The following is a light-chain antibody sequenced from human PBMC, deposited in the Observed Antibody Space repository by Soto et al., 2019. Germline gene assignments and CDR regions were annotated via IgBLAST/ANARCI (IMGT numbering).Light chain of an antibody. CDR1: QSISRY. Sequence: IQMTQSPSSLSASVGDRFTITCRASQSISRYLNWYQQKPGKDPKLLIYNASSLQSGVPSRFSGSGSGTDFTLTISSLQPEDVATYYCQQSYSTMSWTFGQGTKVDI. CDR2: NAS. J-gene: IGKJ1*01. V-gene: IGKV1-39*01. CDR3: QQSYSTMSWT.